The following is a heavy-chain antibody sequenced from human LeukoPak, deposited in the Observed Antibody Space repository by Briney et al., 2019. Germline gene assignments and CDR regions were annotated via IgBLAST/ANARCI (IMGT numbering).Heavy chain of an antibody. D-gene: IGHD3-10*01. CDR2: ISSSSSYI. V-gene: IGHV3-21*01. CDR1: GFTFSSYS. Sequence: GGSLRLSCAASGFTFSSYSMNWVRQDPGKGLEWVSSISSSSSYIYYADSVKGRFTISRDNAKNSLYLQMNSLRAEDTAVCYCARRRFGELPGFDYWGQGTLVTVSS. J-gene: IGHJ4*02. CDR3: ARRRFGELPGFDY.